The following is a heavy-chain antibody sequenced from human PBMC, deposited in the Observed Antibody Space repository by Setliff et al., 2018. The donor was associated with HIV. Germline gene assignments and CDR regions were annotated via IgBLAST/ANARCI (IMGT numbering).Heavy chain of an antibody. CDR1: GYNFTSNW. Sequence: PGESLKISCKGSGYNFTSNWIGWVRQMPGKGLEWMGIIYPGDSDTRYSPSFQGQVIISADKSISTAYLQWSALKASDTAMYYCARHTIDISLLVVQDPGPFDVWGRGTLVTVSS. CDR2: IYPGDSDT. CDR3: ARHTIDISLLVVQDPGPFDV. V-gene: IGHV5-51*01. D-gene: IGHD3-10*01. J-gene: IGHJ3*01.